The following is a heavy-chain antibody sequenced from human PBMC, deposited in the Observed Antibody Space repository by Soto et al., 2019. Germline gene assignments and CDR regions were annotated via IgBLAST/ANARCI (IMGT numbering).Heavy chain of an antibody. CDR2: IYYSGST. D-gene: IGHD4-17*01. V-gene: IGHV4-31*03. J-gene: IGHJ5*02. CDR3: ARGLHDYGDPNWFDP. CDR1: GGSISSGGYY. Sequence: QVQLQESGPGLVKPSQTLSLTCTVSGGSISSGGYYWSWIRQHPGKGLEWIGYIYYSGSTYYNPSRKSRVTIAVDTSKNQFSLKLSSVTAADTAVYYCARGLHDYGDPNWFDPWGQGTLVTVSS.